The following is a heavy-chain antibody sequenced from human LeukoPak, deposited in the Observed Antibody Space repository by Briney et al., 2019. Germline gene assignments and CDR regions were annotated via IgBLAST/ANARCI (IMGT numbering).Heavy chain of an antibody. CDR3: ARHFGAAYKG. V-gene: IGHV4-38-2*02. CDR1: NYSISTDYY. Sequence: PSETLSLTCTVSNYSISTDYYWGWIRQPPGKGLGWIGTMYHSGSTYYNPSLKSRVTISVDKSKNQFSLKLSSVTAADTAVYYCARHFGAAYKGWGQGTLVTVSS. J-gene: IGHJ4*02. D-gene: IGHD3-16*01. CDR2: MYHSGST.